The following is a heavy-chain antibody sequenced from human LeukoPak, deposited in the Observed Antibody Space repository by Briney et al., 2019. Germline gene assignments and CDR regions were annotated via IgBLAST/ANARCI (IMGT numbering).Heavy chain of an antibody. CDR2: IYDSGST. V-gene: IGHV4-39*01. Sequence: SETLSLTCTVSGGSISSSSHYWGWIRQPPGKGLEWIRSIYDSGSTYYNPSLKSRVTISVDTSKNQFSLKLTSMTAADTAVYYCARHAWGSSWYYWFDPWGQGTLVTVSS. D-gene: IGHD6-13*01. CDR1: GGSISSSSHY. J-gene: IGHJ5*02. CDR3: ARHAWGSSWYYWFDP.